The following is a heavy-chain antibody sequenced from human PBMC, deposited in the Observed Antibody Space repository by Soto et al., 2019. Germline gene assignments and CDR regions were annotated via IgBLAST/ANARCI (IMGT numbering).Heavy chain of an antibody. CDR1: GESVSSNSAA. Sequence: SQTLSLTCAISGESVSSNSAAWNWIRPSPSRGLEWLGRTYYRSKWYNDYAVSVKSRITINPDTSKNQFSLQLNSVTPEDTAVYYCARDLRGSSWYMYWFDPWGQGTLVTVSS. J-gene: IGHJ5*02. D-gene: IGHD6-13*01. V-gene: IGHV6-1*01. CDR2: TYYRSKWYN. CDR3: ARDLRGSSWYMYWFDP.